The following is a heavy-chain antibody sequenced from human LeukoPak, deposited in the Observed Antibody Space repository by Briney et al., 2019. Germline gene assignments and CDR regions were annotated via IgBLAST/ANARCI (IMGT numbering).Heavy chain of an antibody. V-gene: IGHV4-59*01. Sequence: SETLSLACIVSGDSISNYYWSWIRQPPGKGLEWIGYIYYTGSTRYNPSLNGRVTISVDTSKNHFSLKLSSVTAADTAVYYCARWGCTSTTCYTPFDFWGPGTLVTVSS. D-gene: IGHD2-2*02. CDR3: ARWGCTSTTCYTPFDF. CDR1: GDSISNYY. J-gene: IGHJ4*02. CDR2: IYYTGST.